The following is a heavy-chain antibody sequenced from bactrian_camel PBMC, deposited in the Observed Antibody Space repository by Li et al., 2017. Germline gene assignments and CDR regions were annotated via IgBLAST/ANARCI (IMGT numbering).Heavy chain of an antibody. CDR3: AADRWGYGMCAVGEADFGN. D-gene: IGHD3*01. CDR1: GYDYTAGC. Sequence: HVQLVESGGGSVQPGWSMNLSCTISGYDYTAGCMGWFRQAPGKEREAVAAIYTGGTIIYYADSVKGRFTISRGSAKNTAYQHMNSLKPDDTATYICAADRWGYGMCAVGEADFGNWGPGTQVTVS. J-gene: IGHJ6*01. V-gene: IGHV3S54*01. CDR2: IYTGGTII.